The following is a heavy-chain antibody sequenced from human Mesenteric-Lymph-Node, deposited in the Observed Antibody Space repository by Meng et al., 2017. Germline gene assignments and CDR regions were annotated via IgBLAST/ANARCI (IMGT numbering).Heavy chain of an antibody. Sequence: QLQESGSGLGKPPETLSLTRTGSGGSISTYYWSWIRQPPGKGLEWIGYIFYSGSTNYNPSLKSRVTISVDTSKNQFSLKLTSVTAADTAVYYCARHLYIMIRGYGFDPWGQGTLVTVSS. J-gene: IGHJ5*02. CDR1: GGSISTYY. V-gene: IGHV4-59*08. CDR2: IFYSGST. CDR3: ARHLYIMIRGYGFDP. D-gene: IGHD3-10*01.